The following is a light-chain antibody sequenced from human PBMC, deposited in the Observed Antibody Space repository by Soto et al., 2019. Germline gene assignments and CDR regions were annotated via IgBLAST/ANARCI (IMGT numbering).Light chain of an antibody. V-gene: IGKV3-20*01. CDR3: EQYAKT. CDR2: GAS. Sequence: EIVLTQSPGTLSLSPGERATLSCRASQSVSSSYLAWYQQKPGQAPRLLIYGASSRATGITGRCSGSGSGTDFTLTIRSLEPEDFAVYYSEQYAKTFGQGTKVEIK. CDR1: QSVSSSY. J-gene: IGKJ1*01.